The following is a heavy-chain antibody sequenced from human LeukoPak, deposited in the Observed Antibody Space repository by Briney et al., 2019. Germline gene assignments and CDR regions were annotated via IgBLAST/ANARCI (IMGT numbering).Heavy chain of an antibody. Sequence: GGSLRLSCAVSGFTFSTFWMSWVRQAPGKGLERVGNINEDGSVNFYLDSVKGRFTISRDNAKSSLYLQLNSLRAEDTAVYYCATVSDYYDSSPLGYWGQGTPVTVSS. J-gene: IGHJ4*02. CDR1: GFTFSTFW. D-gene: IGHD3-22*01. CDR3: ATVSDYYDSSPLGY. CDR2: INEDGSVN. V-gene: IGHV3-7*03.